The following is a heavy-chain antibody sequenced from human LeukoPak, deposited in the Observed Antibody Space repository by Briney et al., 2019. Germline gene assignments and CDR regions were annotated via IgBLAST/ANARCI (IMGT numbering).Heavy chain of an antibody. CDR3: ARVRSGYDSLDY. J-gene: IGHJ4*02. Sequence: GGSLRLSCAASGFTFSSYTVIWVRQAPGKGLEWVSSISSSSSYIYYADSVKGRFTISRDNAKNSLYLQMNSLRAEDTAVYYCARVRSGYDSLDYWGQGTLVTVSS. CDR2: ISSSSSYI. D-gene: IGHD5-12*01. CDR1: GFTFSSYT. V-gene: IGHV3-21*01.